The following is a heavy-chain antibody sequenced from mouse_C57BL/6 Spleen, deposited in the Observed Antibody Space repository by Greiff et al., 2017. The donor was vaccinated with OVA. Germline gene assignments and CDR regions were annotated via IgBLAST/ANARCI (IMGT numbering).Heavy chain of an antibody. CDR2: INPNNGGT. D-gene: IGHD2-3*01. V-gene: IGHV1-22*01. CDR1: GYTFTDYN. J-gene: IGHJ4*01. Sequence: VQLKQSGPELVKPGASVKMSCKASGYTFTDYNMHWVKQSHGKSLEWIGYINPNNGGTSYNQKFKGKATLTVNKSSSTAYMELRSLTSEDSAVYYCARYGYYGGYAMDYWGQGTSVTVSS. CDR3: ARYGYYGGYAMDY.